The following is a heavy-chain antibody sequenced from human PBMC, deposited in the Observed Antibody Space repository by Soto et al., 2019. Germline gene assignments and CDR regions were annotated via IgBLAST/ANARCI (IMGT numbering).Heavy chain of an antibody. J-gene: IGHJ6*02. CDR3: ARVPDFLDTMVRGVDDEANYYYGMDV. Sequence: QVQLVQSGAEVKKPGSSVKVSCKASGGTFSSYAISWVRQAPGQGLEWMGGIIPIFGTANYAQKFQGRVTITADESTRTAYMELSSLRSEDTAVYYCARVPDFLDTMVRGVDDEANYYYGMDVWGQGTTVTVSS. V-gene: IGHV1-69*01. D-gene: IGHD3-10*01. CDR2: IIPIFGTA. CDR1: GGTFSSYA.